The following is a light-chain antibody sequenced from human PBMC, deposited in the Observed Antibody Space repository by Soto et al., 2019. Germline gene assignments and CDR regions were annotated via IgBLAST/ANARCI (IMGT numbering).Light chain of an antibody. CDR3: QQYNNWPPWT. CDR1: QSLSNN. CDR2: GAS. J-gene: IGKJ1*01. V-gene: IGKV3-15*01. Sequence: EIVMTQSPATLSVSPGERATLSCRASQSLSNNLAWYQQKPGQAPRLLIYGASTRATGIPARFSGSGSGTEFTLTISSLQSEDCAVYYCQQYNNWPPWTCGQGTKVEIK.